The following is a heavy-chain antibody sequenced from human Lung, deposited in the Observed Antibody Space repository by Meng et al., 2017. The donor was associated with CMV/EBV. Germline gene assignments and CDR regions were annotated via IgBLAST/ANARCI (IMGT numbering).Heavy chain of an antibody. J-gene: IGHJ4*01. CDR3: ARGGLRFLEYLNDHDY. CDR1: GGSFSGYY. V-gene: IGHV4-34*01. CDR2: INHSGRT. D-gene: IGHD3-3*01. Sequence: GSLRLXCAVYGGSFSGYYWSWIRQPPGKGLEWIGEINHSGRTNYNPSLKSRVTISVDTSKNQLSLKLSSVTAADTAVYYCARGGLRFLEYLNDHDYWGHGTXVTVSS.